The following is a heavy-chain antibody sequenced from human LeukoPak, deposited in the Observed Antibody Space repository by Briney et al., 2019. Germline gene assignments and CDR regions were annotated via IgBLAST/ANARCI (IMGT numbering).Heavy chain of an antibody. CDR1: GYTFTGYY. D-gene: IGHD1-1*01. V-gene: IGHV1-2*02. Sequence: ASVKVSCKASGYTFTGYYMHWVRQAPGQGLEWMGWINPKSGGTNYAQKFQGRVTMTRDTSISTAYMELSRLRSDDTAVYYCASEAGNGDAFDIWGQGTMVTVSS. CDR3: ASEAGNGDAFDI. J-gene: IGHJ3*02. CDR2: INPKSGGT.